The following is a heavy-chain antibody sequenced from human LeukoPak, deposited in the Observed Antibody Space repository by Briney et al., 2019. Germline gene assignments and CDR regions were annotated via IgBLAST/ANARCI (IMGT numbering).Heavy chain of an antibody. J-gene: IGHJ4*02. CDR3: ARDYRGITIFGVVTPFDY. V-gene: IGHV1-18*01. D-gene: IGHD3-3*01. CDR2: ISAYNGNT. CDR1: GYTFTSYG. Sequence: GASVKVSCKASGYTFTSYGISWVRQAPGQGLERMGWISAYNGNTNYAQKLQGRVTMTTDTSTSTAYMELRSLRSDDTAVYYCARDYRGITIFGVVTPFDYWGQGTLVTVSS.